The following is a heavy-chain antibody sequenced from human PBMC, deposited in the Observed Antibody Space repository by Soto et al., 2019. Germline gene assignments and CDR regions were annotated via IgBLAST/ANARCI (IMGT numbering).Heavy chain of an antibody. CDR3: ARDIVVVPAAITRIAAAGFDY. CDR1: GGSFSGYY. J-gene: IGHJ4*02. CDR2: INHSGST. V-gene: IGHV4-34*01. D-gene: IGHD2-2*01. Sequence: QVQLQQWGAGLLKPSETLSLTCAVYGGSFSGYYWSWIRQPPGKGLEWIGEINHSGSTNYNPSLKSRVTISVDTSKNQFSLKLSSVTAADTAVYYCARDIVVVPAAITRIAAAGFDYWGQGTLVTVSS.